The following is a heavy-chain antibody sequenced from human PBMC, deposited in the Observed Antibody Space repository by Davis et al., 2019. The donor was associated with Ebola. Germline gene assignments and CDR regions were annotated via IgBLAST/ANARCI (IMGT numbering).Heavy chain of an antibody. Sequence: GGSLRLSCVASGFTFSSYAMHWVRQAPGKGLEWVAVISYDGSNKYYADSVKGRFTISRDNSKNTLYLQMNSLRAEDTAVYYCARGVTVVAAIVLAHDWFDPWGQGTLVTVSS. CDR2: ISYDGSNK. CDR1: GFTFSSYA. V-gene: IGHV3-30*04. J-gene: IGHJ5*02. D-gene: IGHD2-15*01. CDR3: ARGVTVVAAIVLAHDWFDP.